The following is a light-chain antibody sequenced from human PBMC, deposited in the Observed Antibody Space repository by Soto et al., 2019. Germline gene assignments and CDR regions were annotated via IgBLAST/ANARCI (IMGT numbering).Light chain of an antibody. V-gene: IGKV3-15*01. J-gene: IGKJ4*01. CDR3: QQYNNWPPPLT. CDR2: GAS. Sequence: EIVMTQSPATLSVSPGERATLSCRASQSVSSNLAWYQQKPGQAPRLLIYGASTRATGIPARFSGSGSGTEFTPPISSLQSEDFAVYYCQQYNNWPPPLTFGGGTKVEIK. CDR1: QSVSSN.